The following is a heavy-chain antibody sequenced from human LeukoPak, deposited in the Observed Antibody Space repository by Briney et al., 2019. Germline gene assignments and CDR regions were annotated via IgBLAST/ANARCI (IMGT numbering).Heavy chain of an antibody. CDR1: CGFISCYF. CDR3: ARGVYIAAAQYGY. D-gene: IGHD6-13*01. J-gene: IGHJ4*02. V-gene: IGHV4-59*01. CDR2: IYYSGTT. Sequence: SEALSLTWTFSCGFISCYFRWWLRQPPGKGLGWIGYIYYSGTTNYNPSLKSRVTISIDTSKNQFSLKLSSVTAADTAVYYCARGVYIAAAQYGYWGQGTLVTVSS.